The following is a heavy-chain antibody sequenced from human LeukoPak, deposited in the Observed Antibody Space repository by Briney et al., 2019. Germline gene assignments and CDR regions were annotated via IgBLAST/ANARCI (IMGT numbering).Heavy chain of an antibody. J-gene: IGHJ4*02. CDR1: GFTFSSYG. V-gene: IGHV3-30*03. CDR3: ASLDKSLDY. CDR2: ISYDGSNK. Sequence: PGGSLRLSCTASGFTFSSYGMHWVRQAPGKGLEWVAVISYDGSNKYYADSVKGRFTISRDNSKNTLYLQMNSLRAEDTAVYYCASLDKSLDYWGQGTLVTVSS. D-gene: IGHD3-9*01.